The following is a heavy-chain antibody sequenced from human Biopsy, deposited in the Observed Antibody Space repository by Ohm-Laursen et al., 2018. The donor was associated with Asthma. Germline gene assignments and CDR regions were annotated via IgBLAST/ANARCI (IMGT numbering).Heavy chain of an antibody. CDR1: GGTFNTYV. CDR3: ARKAGSCISRTCYSLDF. V-gene: IGHV1-69*13. J-gene: IGHJ4*02. D-gene: IGHD2-2*01. Sequence: SVKVSCKSLGGTFNTYVIGWVRQAPGQGLEWMGGINSVFGTTTYPQKFQDRVTIGADDSTSTVYMELSSLRSEDTAVYYCARKAGSCISRTCYSLDFWGQGTLVTVSS. CDR2: INSVFGTT.